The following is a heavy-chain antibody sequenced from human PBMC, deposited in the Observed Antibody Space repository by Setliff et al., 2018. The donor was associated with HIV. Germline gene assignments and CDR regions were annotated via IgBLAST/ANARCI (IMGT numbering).Heavy chain of an antibody. D-gene: IGHD4-17*01. CDR3: TTIQKLTTPVDY. CDR2: IKSKTDGGTT. J-gene: IGHJ4*02. CDR1: GFRFSDYT. V-gene: IGHV3-15*01. Sequence: GGSLRLSCAPSGFRFSDYTMTWVRQAPGKGLEWVGRIKSKTDGGTTDYAAPVKGRFTISRDDSKNTLYLQMNSLKTEDTAVYYCTTIQKLTTPVDYWGQGTLVTVSS.